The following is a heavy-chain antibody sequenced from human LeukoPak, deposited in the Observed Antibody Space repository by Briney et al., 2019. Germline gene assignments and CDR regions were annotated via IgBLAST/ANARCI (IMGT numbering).Heavy chain of an antibody. CDR2: IYSGGST. Sequence: GGSLRLSCAASGFTVSSNYMSWVRQAPGKGLEWVSVIYSGGSTYYTDSVKGRFTISRDNPKNTLYLQMNSLRAEDTAVYYCAIRDYYDGSGYYDYWGQGTLVTVSS. D-gene: IGHD3-22*01. V-gene: IGHV3-53*01. CDR3: AIRDYYDGSGYYDY. J-gene: IGHJ4*02. CDR1: GFTVSSNY.